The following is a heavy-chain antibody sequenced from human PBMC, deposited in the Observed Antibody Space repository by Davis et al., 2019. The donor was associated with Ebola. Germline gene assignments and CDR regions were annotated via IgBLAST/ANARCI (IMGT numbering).Heavy chain of an antibody. CDR1: GGSISSGDYY. CDR2: IYYSGST. J-gene: IGHJ5*02. CDR3: ARVDYDFWSGYNWFDP. D-gene: IGHD3-3*01. V-gene: IGHV4-39*07. Sequence: MPSETLSLTCTVSGGSISSGDYYWSWIRQPPGKGLEWIGSIYYSGSTYYNPSLNSRVTISVDTSKNQFSLKLSSVTAADTAVYYCARVDYDFWSGYNWFDPWGQGTLVTVSS.